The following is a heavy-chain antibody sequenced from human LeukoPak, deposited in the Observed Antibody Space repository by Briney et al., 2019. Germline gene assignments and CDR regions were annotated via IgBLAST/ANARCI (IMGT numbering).Heavy chain of an antibody. D-gene: IGHD5-12*01. J-gene: IGHJ6*03. V-gene: IGHV1-8*03. CDR3: ARGVDIVATSYYYYMDV. CDR2: MNPNSGNT. Sequence: WASVKVSCKASGYTFTSYDINWVRQATGQGLEWMGWMNPNSGNTGYAQKFQGRVTITRNTSISTAYMELSSLRSEDTAVYYCARGVDIVATSYYYYMDVWGKGTTVTVSS. CDR1: GYTFTSYD.